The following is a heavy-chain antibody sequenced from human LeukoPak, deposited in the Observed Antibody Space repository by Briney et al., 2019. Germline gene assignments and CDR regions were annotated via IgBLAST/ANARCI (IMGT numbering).Heavy chain of an antibody. V-gene: IGHV3-33*06. CDR1: RFTFSTYG. Sequence: GRSLRLSCAASRFTFSTYGMHWVRQAPGKGLEWLGVIWYDGSTKHYADSVKGRFTISRDNSKNTLYLQMNSLRAEDTAVYYCAKNKAYNYYDSSGLYYFDYWDQGTLVTVSS. CDR3: AKNKAYNYYDSSGLYYFDY. D-gene: IGHD3-22*01. J-gene: IGHJ4*02. CDR2: IWYDGSTK.